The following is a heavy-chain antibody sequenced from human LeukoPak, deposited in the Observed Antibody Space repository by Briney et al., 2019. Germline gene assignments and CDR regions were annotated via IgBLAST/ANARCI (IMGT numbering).Heavy chain of an antibody. D-gene: IGHD3-3*01. J-gene: IGHJ6*03. CDR3: ARGSPGDYDFWSGYLYYYYMDV. CDR2: ISSSSSTI. Sequence: GGSLRLSCAASGFTFSSYSMNWVRQAPGKGLEWVSYISSSSSTIYYADSVKGRFTISRDNAKNSLYLKMNSLRAEDTAVYYCARGSPGDYDFWSGYLYYYYMDVWGKGTTVTVSS. CDR1: GFTFSSYS. V-gene: IGHV3-48*04.